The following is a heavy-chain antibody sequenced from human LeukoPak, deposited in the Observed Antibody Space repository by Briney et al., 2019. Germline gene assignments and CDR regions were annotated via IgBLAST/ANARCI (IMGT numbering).Heavy chain of an antibody. Sequence: SETLSLTCTVSGGSISSYYWSWIRQPPGKGLEWIAYISDIWSINYNPSLKSRVTISLDTSKNQFSLELSSVTAADPAVYYCAGHHPRNTVDFWGQGTLVTVSS. CDR1: GGSISSYY. J-gene: IGHJ4*02. V-gene: IGHV4-59*08. D-gene: IGHD2/OR15-2a*01. CDR2: ISDIWSI. CDR3: AGHHPRNTVDF.